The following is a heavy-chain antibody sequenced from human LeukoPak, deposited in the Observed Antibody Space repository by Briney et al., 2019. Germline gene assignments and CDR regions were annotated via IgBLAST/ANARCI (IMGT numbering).Heavy chain of an antibody. CDR1: VDSNRISNYY. CDR3: SIAGY. V-gene: IGHV4-61*01. Sequence: SETLSLTCTVSVDSNRISNYYWSWSRQPPGKGLEWIGYIYSSGSTNYNPSLKSRVTISIDTSKNQFSLKLSSVTAADTAVYYCSIAGYWGQGTLVTVSS. J-gene: IGHJ4*02. CDR2: IYSSGST.